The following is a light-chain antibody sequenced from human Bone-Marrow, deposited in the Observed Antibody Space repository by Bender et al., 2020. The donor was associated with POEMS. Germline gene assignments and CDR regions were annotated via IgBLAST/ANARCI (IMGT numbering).Light chain of an antibody. Sequence: QSVLTQPPSVSGAPGQRVTISCTGTSSDVGSYNLVSWYQQHPGKAPKLMIYEVSKRPSGVSNRFSGSKSGNTASLTISGLQAEDEADYYCCSYAGSSTFVVFGGGTKLTVL. V-gene: IGLV2-23*02. CDR1: SSDVGSYNL. CDR2: EVS. J-gene: IGLJ2*01. CDR3: CSYAGSSTFVV.